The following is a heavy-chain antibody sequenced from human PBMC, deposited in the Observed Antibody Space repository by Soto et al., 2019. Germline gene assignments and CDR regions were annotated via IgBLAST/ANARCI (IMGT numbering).Heavy chain of an antibody. D-gene: IGHD6-19*01. V-gene: IGHV4-34*01. CDR1: GGSFSGYY. Sequence: ASETLSLTCAVYGGSFSGYYWSWIRQPPGKGLEWIGEINHSGSTNYNPSLKSRVNISVDTSKNQFSLKLSSVTAADTAVYYCARRRAGRPTGLDYWGQGTLVTVSS. J-gene: IGHJ4*02. CDR3: ARRRAGRPTGLDY. CDR2: INHSGST.